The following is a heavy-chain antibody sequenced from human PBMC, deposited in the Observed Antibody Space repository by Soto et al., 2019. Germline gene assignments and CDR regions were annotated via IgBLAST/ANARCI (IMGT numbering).Heavy chain of an antibody. CDR3: AREGLLGDVGRRWVGAAYYYYYCMDV. D-gene: IGHD1-26*01. CDR1: GFTFSSYA. V-gene: IGHV3-30-3*01. CDR2: ISYDGSNK. Sequence: GGSLRLSCAASGFTFSSYAMHWVRQAPGKGLEWVAVISYDGSNKYYADSVKGRFTISRDNSKNTLYLQMNSLRAEDTAVYYCAREGLLGDVGRRWVGAAYYYYYCMDVWGQGTTVTVSS. J-gene: IGHJ6*02.